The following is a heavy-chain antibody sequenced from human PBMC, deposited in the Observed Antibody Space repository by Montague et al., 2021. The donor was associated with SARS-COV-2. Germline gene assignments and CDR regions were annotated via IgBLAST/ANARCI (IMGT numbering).Heavy chain of an antibody. D-gene: IGHD4-17*01. CDR1: GDSTSCTNCY. Sequence: SETLSLTCTVSGDSTSCTNCYWGWIRQAPGKGFDWIGTIYNSGTTYYSPSLKSRLTISIDTSKNQFSLKLTSVTAADTAVYYCGRHRNYGDHSLDNWFHPWGQGTPVTVSS. CDR2: IYNSGTT. J-gene: IGHJ5*02. CDR3: GRHRNYGDHSLDNWFHP. V-gene: IGHV4-39*01.